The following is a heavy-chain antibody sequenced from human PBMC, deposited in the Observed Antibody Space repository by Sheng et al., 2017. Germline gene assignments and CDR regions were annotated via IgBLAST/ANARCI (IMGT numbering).Heavy chain of an antibody. J-gene: IGHJ4*02. CDR3: ARDTMDYGSGSYFDY. Sequence: QVQLQESGPGLVKPSQTLSLTCAVSGGSISSGGYSWSWIRQPPGKGLEWIGYIYYSGSTYYNPSLKSRVTISVDTSKNQFSLKLSSVTAADTAVYYCARDTMDYGSGSYFDYWGQGTLVTVSS. CDR1: GGSISSGGYS. D-gene: IGHD3-10*01. CDR2: IYYSGST. V-gene: IGHV4-30-4*07.